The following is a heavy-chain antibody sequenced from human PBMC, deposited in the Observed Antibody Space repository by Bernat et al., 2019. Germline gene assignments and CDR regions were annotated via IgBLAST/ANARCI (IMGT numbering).Heavy chain of an antibody. V-gene: IGHV3-74*01. J-gene: IGHJ4*02. D-gene: IGHD3-10*01. CDR1: GFTFSSYW. CDR3: VRRHDASEAYYNEPYGH. CDR2: INNDGSST. Sequence: EVQLVESGGGLVQPGGSLRLSCAASGFTFSSYWMHWVRQAPGKRLVWVSRINNDGSSTNYADSVKGRFTISRDYAKNTLYLQMNSLRAEDTAVYYCVRRHDASEAYYNEPYGHWSQGTLVTVSS.